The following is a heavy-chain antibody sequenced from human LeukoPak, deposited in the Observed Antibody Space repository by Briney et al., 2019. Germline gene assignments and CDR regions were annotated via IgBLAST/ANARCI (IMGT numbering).Heavy chain of an antibody. Sequence: SETLSLTCAVYGGSFSGYYWSWIRQPPGKGLEWIGEINHSGSTNYNPSLKSRVTISVDTSKNQFSLKLSSVTAADTAVYYCARGGHCSGGSCYYPGGGAVAFDIWGQGTMVTVSS. CDR3: ARGGHCSGGSCYYPGGGAVAFDI. D-gene: IGHD2-15*01. V-gene: IGHV4-34*01. J-gene: IGHJ3*02. CDR2: INHSGST. CDR1: GGSFSGYY.